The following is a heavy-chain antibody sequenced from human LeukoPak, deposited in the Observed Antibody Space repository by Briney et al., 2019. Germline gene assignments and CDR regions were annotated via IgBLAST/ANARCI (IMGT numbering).Heavy chain of an antibody. CDR1: GFTFSNSY. CDR3: ARSTRVPTS. CDR2: IGGDSGDT. J-gene: IGHJ4*02. D-gene: IGHD4-11*01. Sequence: GGSLRLSCATSGFTFSNSYMSWIRQAPGKGLELLSYIGGDSGDTKYADSVRGRFTISRDNAKASLHLQMNSLRAEDTALYFCARSTRVPTSWGQGTLVTVSS. V-gene: IGHV3-11*06.